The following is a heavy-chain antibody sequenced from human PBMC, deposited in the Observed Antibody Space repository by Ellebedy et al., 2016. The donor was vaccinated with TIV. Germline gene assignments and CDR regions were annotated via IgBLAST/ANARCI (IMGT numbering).Heavy chain of an antibody. CDR3: ARVRVRGVYYFDY. D-gene: IGHD3-10*01. J-gene: IGHJ4*02. CDR2: IYTSGST. V-gene: IGHV4-4*07. CDR1: GGSISSYF. Sequence: SETLSLTXTVSGGSISSYFWSCIRQPAGKGLEWIGRIYTSGSTNYNPSLKSRVTMSVDTSKNQFSLKLSSVTAADTAVYYCARVRVRGVYYFDYWGQGTLVTVSS.